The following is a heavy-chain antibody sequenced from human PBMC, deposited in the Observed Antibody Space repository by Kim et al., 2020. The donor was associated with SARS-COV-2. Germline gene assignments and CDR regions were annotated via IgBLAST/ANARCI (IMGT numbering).Heavy chain of an antibody. CDR1: GYSFTSYW. J-gene: IGHJ6*02. Sequence: GESLKISCKGSGYSFTSYWIGWVRQMPGKGLEWMGIIYPGDSDTRYSPSFQGQVTISADKSISTAYLQWSSLKASDTAMYYCARYCSGGSCYSEGYYYGMDVWGQGTTVTVSS. CDR2: IYPGDSDT. D-gene: IGHD2-15*01. V-gene: IGHV5-51*01. CDR3: ARYCSGGSCYSEGYYYGMDV.